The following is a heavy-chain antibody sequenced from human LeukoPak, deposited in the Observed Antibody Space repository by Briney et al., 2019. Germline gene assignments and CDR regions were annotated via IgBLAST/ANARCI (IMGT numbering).Heavy chain of an antibody. J-gene: IGHJ4*02. CDR3: ARDWYSGSYPLDY. D-gene: IGHD1-26*01. CDR2: ISSSGFTI. V-gene: IGHV3-48*04. Sequence: GGSLRLSCAASGFIFSSHGMNWVRQAPGKGLEWVSYISSSGFTIYYADSVKGRFTISRDNAKNLLYLQMNSLRAEDTAVYYCARDWYSGSYPLDYWGQGALVTVSS. CDR1: GFIFSSHG.